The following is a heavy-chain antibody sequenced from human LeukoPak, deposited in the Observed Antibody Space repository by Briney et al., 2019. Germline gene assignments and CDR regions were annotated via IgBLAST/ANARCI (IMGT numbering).Heavy chain of an antibody. V-gene: IGHV3-23*01. Sequence: PGGSLRLSCAASGFTFISYAMTWVRQAPGKGLEWVSGISGSGARTFYADSVKGRFTISRDNSKNTLDLQMNSLRAEDTGTYYCAKADCGGECYYVMAVWGQGTTVTVSS. D-gene: IGHD2-21*01. CDR1: GFTFISYA. J-gene: IGHJ6*02. CDR2: ISGSGART. CDR3: AKADCGGECYYVMAV.